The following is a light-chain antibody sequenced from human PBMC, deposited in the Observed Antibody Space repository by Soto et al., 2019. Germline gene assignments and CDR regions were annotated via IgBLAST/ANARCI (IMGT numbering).Light chain of an antibody. V-gene: IGKV1-39*01. Sequence: DIQVTQSPSSLSASVGDRVTITCRASQDIKNYLNWYQRKPGTAPRLLIYAASNLHSGVPSTFSASGAGTDFALNISSRQADDFGTYCGQQGFSLPWTFGQGTKVEVK. CDR2: AAS. J-gene: IGKJ1*01. CDR1: QDIKNY. CDR3: QQGFSLPWT.